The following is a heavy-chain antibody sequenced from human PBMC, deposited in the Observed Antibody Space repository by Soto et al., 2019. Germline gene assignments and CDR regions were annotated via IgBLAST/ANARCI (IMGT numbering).Heavy chain of an antibody. J-gene: IGHJ6*03. CDR3: AKGYSSGSRNYYYMDV. D-gene: IGHD3-22*01. V-gene: IGHV3-9*01. CDR1: GFTFDDYA. CDR2: ISWNSGSI. Sequence: GGSLRLSCAASGFTFDDYAMHWVRQAPGKGLEWVSGISWNSGSIGYADSVKGRFTISRDNAKNSLYLQMNSLRAEDTALYYCAKGYSSGSRNYYYMDVWGKGTTVTVSS.